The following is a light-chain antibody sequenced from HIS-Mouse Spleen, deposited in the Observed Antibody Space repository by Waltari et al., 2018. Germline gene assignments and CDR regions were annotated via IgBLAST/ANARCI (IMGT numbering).Light chain of an antibody. V-gene: IGLV1-47*01. CDR3: CSYAGSSTFEV. CDR1: SSNIGSNY. CDR2: RNN. Sequence: QSVLTQPPSASGTPGQRVTIPCSGSSSNIGSNYVYWYQQLPGTAPKLLIYRNNQRPSGVPDRFSGSKSGTSASLAISGLRSEDEADYYCCSYAGSSTFEVFGGGTKLTVL. J-gene: IGLJ2*01.